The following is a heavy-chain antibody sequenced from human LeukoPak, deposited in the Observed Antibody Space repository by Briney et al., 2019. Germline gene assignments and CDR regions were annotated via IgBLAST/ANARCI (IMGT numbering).Heavy chain of an antibody. CDR1: GYTFTSYY. V-gene: IGHV1-18*04. D-gene: IGHD5-18*01. CDR3: AKERGVDTTLVYC. J-gene: IGHJ4*02. CDR2: ISAYNGNT. Sequence: GASVKVSCKASGYTFTSYYMHWVRQAPGQGLEWMGWISAYNGNTNYAQKLQGRVTMTTDTSTSTAYMELRSLRSDDTAVYYCAKERGVDTTLVYCWGQGTLVTVSS.